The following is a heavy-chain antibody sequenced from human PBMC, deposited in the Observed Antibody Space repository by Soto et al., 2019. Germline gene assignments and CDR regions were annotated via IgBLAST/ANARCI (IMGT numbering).Heavy chain of an antibody. CDR2: ISYDGSNK. J-gene: IGHJ4*02. D-gene: IGHD3-22*01. V-gene: IGHV3-30-3*01. CDR3: ARDPLGYDSSGYYTPTWYFDY. Sequence: PGGSLRLSCAASGFTFSSYAMHWVRQAPGKGLEWVAVISYDGSNKYYADSVKGRFTISRDNSKNTLYLQMNSLRAEDTAVYYCARDPLGYDSSGYYTPTWYFDYWGQGTLVTVSS. CDR1: GFTFSSYA.